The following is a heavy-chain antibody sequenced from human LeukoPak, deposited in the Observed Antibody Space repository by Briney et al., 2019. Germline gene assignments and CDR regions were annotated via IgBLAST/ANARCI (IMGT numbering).Heavy chain of an antibody. D-gene: IGHD4-17*01. CDR1: GGSITNYY. Sequence: NPSETLSLTCTVSGGSITNYYWTWIRQPPGKGLEWIGYIYAGANAEYSPFLRSRVTISVDTSKNQFSLSLKSATAADTAVYYCARGGLYANIRYDYWGQGALVAVSS. CDR2: IYAGANA. V-gene: IGHV4-59*01. CDR3: ARGGLYANIRYDY. J-gene: IGHJ4*02.